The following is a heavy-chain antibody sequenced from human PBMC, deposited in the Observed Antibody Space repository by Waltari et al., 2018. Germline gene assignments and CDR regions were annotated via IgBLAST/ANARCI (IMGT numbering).Heavy chain of an antibody. V-gene: IGHV4-59*01. CDR3: ARDPGGYCSSTSCRTDAFDI. CDR1: GGSISSYY. CDR2: IYYSGST. Sequence: QVQLQESGPGLVKPSETLSLTCTVSGGSISSYYWSWIRQPPGKGLEWIGYIYYSGSTNYNPSLKSRVTISVDTSKNQFSLKLSSVTAADTAVYYWARDPGGYCSSTSCRTDAFDIWGQGTMVTVSS. D-gene: IGHD2-2*01. J-gene: IGHJ3*02.